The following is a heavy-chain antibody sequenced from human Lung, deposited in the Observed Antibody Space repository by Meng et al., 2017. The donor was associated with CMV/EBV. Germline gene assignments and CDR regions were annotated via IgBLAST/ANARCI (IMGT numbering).Heavy chain of an antibody. CDR1: GSIGSDNYF. D-gene: IGHD2-21*01. V-gene: IGHV4-30-4*01. CDR3: VRGLYCLAGDGYHNDF. J-gene: IGHJ4*02. Sequence: GSIGSDNYFWSWIRLPPGKGLGWVGYFRYSRDTYSIPSLQSRLTVTFDTSKNKFSLRLTSVTAADTAVYYCVRGLYCLAGDGYHNDFWGPGTLVTVSS. CDR2: FRYSRDT.